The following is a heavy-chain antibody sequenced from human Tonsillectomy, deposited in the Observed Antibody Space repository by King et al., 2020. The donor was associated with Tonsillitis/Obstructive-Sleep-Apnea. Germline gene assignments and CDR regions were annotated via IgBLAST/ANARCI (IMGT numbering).Heavy chain of an antibody. J-gene: IGHJ4*02. CDR2: ISYDGSNK. CDR1: GFTFSSYA. CDR3: ARDQVPSYSFDY. D-gene: IGHD2-2*01. Sequence: VQLVESGGGVVQPGRSLRLSCAASGFTFSSYAMHWVRQAPGKGLEWVAVISYDGSNKYYADSVKGRFTISRDNSKNTLYLQMNSLRAEDTAVYYCARDQVPSYSFDYWGQGTLVTVSS. V-gene: IGHV3-30*04.